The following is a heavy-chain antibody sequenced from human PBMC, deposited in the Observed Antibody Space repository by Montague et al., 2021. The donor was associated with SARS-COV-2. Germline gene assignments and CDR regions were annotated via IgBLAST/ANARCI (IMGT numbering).Heavy chain of an antibody. D-gene: IGHD3-10*01. CDR2: INHSGST. V-gene: IGHV4-34*01. J-gene: IGHJ6*02. Sequence: SETLSLTCAVYGGSFSGYYWSWIRQPPGKGLEWIGEINHSGSTNYNPSLKSRATISVDTSKNQFSLKLSSVTAADTAVYYCARDRRILLWFGELLSGGDYYGMDVWGQGTTVTVSS. CDR1: GGSFSGYY. CDR3: ARDRRILLWFGELLSGGDYYGMDV.